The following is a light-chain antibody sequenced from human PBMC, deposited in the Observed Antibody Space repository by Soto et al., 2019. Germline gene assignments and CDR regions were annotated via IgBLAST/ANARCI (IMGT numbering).Light chain of an antibody. Sequence: IVITQSPPTLPVSPWERATLSCRAIQSVSSIYLAWYQQRPGQAPRLLIYYISSRATGIPDRFSGSGSGTDFILTIRTLAPEDFAGHYCQQYGSSGPFGQGNNGEIK. CDR3: QQYGSSGP. CDR2: YIS. CDR1: QSVSSIY. J-gene: IGKJ1*01. V-gene: IGKV3-20*01.